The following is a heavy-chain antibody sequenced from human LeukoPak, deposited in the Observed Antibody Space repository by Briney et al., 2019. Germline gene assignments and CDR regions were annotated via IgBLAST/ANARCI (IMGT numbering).Heavy chain of an antibody. CDR3: ARRGGATVTLRGKFDY. CDR1: GGSISSSSYY. J-gene: IGHJ4*02. Sequence: SETLSLTCTVSGGSISSSSYYWGWIRQPPGKGLEWIGSIYYSGSTYYNPSLKSRVTISVDTSKNQFSLKLSSVTAADTAVYYCARRGGATVTLRGKFDYWGQGTLVTVSS. V-gene: IGHV4-39*07. D-gene: IGHD4-17*01. CDR2: IYYSGST.